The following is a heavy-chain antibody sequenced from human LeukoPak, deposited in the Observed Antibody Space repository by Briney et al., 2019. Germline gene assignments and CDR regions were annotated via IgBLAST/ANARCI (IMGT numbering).Heavy chain of an antibody. Sequence: GGSLRLSCAASGFTFSSYAMSWVRQAPGKGLEWVSAISGSGGSTYYADSVKGRFTISRDNSKNTLYLQMNSLRAEDTAVYYCAKDPEDIVVVPAGDFDYWGQGTLVTVSS. J-gene: IGHJ4*02. D-gene: IGHD2-2*01. V-gene: IGHV3-23*01. CDR2: ISGSGGST. CDR1: GFTFSSYA. CDR3: AKDPEDIVVVPAGDFDY.